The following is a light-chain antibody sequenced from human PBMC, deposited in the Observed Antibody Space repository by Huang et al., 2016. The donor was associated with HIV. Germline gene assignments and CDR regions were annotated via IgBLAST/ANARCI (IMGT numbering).Light chain of an antibody. V-gene: IGKV3-15*01. Sequence: ETVMTQSPATLSVSPGERATLSCRASESISSNLAWYQQRPGQAPRLLIYGASTRATGIPARFSGSVSGTEFTLTISSLQSEDFAVYYCQQYNNWPMYTFGQGTKLEIK. CDR2: GAS. J-gene: IGKJ2*01. CDR1: ESISSN. CDR3: QQYNNWPMYT.